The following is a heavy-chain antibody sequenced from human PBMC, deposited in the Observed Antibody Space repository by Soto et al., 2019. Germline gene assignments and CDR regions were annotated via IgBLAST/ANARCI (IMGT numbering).Heavy chain of an antibody. CDR1: GFTSS. D-gene: IGHD6-19*01. V-gene: IGHV3-23*01. Sequence: EVQILESGGALIQPGGSLRLSCAASGFTSSMTWVRQAPGKGLELVSASDFSGRLTYYADSVKGRFTIFRDTSVNTLFLQMNSLRTEDTAVYYCANILVGQWLVPGGYWGPGTLVTVSS. CDR3: ANILVGQWLVPGGY. CDR2: SDFSGRLT. J-gene: IGHJ4*02.